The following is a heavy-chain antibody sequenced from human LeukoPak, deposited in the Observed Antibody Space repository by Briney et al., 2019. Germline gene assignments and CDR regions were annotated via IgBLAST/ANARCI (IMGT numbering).Heavy chain of an antibody. CDR2: INHSGST. Sequence: SETLSLTCAVYGGSFSGYYWSWTRQPPGKGLEWIGEINHSGSTNYNPSLKSRVTISVDTSKNQFSLKLSSVTAADTAVYYCAREGSHYYGSGSYGWFDPWGQGTLVTVSS. CDR3: AREGSHYYGSGSYGWFDP. J-gene: IGHJ5*02. D-gene: IGHD3-10*01. CDR1: GGSFSGYY. V-gene: IGHV4-34*01.